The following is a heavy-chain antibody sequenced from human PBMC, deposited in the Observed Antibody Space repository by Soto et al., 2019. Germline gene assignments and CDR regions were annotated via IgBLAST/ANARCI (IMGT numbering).Heavy chain of an antibody. J-gene: IGHJ4*02. CDR1: GFTFSSYA. CDR3: AKDRFCSSTSCYTWDTLLDY. V-gene: IGHV3-23*01. Sequence: EVQLLESGGGLVQPGGSLRLSCAASGFTFSSYAMSWVRQAPGKGLEWVSAISGSGGSTYYADSVKGRFTISRDNSKNTLYLQSNSVRAEDTAVYYCAKDRFCSSTSCYTWDTLLDYWGQGTLVTVAS. CDR2: ISGSGGST. D-gene: IGHD2-2*02.